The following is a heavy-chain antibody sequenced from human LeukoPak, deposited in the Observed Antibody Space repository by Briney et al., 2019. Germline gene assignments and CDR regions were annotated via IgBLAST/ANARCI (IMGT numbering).Heavy chain of an antibody. Sequence: PGGSLRLSCAASGFTFSSYWMHWVRQAPGKGLVWVSRINSDGSSTSYADSVKGRFTISRDNAKNTLYLQMNSLRAGDTAVYYCARYRVAAAGIVYGMDVWGQGTTVTVSS. D-gene: IGHD6-13*01. CDR2: INSDGSST. CDR3: ARYRVAAAGIVYGMDV. V-gene: IGHV3-74*01. CDR1: GFTFSSYW. J-gene: IGHJ6*02.